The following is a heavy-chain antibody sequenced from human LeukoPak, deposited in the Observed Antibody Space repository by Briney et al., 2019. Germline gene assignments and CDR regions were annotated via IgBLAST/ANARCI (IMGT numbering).Heavy chain of an antibody. CDR1: GGSISSYY. D-gene: IGHD2-15*01. CDR3: ARSYCSGGSCWVYFDY. Sequence: SETLSLTCAVSGGSISSYYWSWIRQPPGKGLEWIGNIYYSGSTNYNPSLKSRVTISVDTSKNQFSLKLSSVTAADTAIYYCARSYCSGGSCWVYFDYWGQGTLVTVSS. CDR2: IYYSGST. J-gene: IGHJ4*02. V-gene: IGHV4-59*08.